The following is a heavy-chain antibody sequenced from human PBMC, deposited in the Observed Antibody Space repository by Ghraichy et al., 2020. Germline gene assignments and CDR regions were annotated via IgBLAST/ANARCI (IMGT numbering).Heavy chain of an antibody. V-gene: IGHV3-7*03. J-gene: IGHJ3*01. Sequence: GGSLRLSCAATGFTFSDYWMTWVRQAPGKGLEWVANIKEDGSLKYYVDSVKGRFTISRDNAKNSLSLQMNSLRAEDTAVYYCARDSSPTFCDTGYYDAVALGCKGTMVAVSS. CDR1: GFTFSDYW. CDR3: ARDSSPTFCDTGYYDAVAL. CDR2: IKEDGSLK. D-gene: IGHD2-15*01.